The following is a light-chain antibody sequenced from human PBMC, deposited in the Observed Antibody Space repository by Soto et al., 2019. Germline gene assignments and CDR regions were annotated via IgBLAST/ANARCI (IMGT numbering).Light chain of an antibody. V-gene: IGKV3-20*01. J-gene: IGKJ4*01. CDR3: QQFGGSPPVT. CDR2: GPS. Sequence: EIVLTQSLGTLSLSPGERATLSCRASQSVSNNYLAWYQQKPGQAPKLLIYGPSSRATGIPDRFSGSGSGTDFTLTISRLEPEDFAVYYCQQFGGSPPVTFGGGTKVEIK. CDR1: QSVSNNY.